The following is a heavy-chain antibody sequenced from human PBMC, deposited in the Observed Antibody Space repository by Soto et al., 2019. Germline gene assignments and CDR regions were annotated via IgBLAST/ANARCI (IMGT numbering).Heavy chain of an antibody. J-gene: IGHJ3*02. V-gene: IGHV3-21*01. CDR1: GFTFSSYS. CDR3: AREHCSGGSCYDAFYI. D-gene: IGHD2-15*01. CDR2: ISNSSSYI. Sequence: EVQLVESGGGLVKPGGSLRFSCAASGFTFSSYSMNWVRQAPGKGLEWVSSISNSSSYIYYADSVKGRFTISRDNAKNSLYLQMNNLRADDTAVYYCAREHCSGGSCYDAFYIWGQGTMVTVSS.